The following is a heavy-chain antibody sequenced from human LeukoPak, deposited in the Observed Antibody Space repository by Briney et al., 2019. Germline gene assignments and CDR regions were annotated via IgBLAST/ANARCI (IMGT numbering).Heavy chain of an antibody. CDR3: ARIFYYGSGNNWFDP. J-gene: IGHJ5*02. CDR1: GFXVSSNY. D-gene: IGHD3-10*01. V-gene: IGHV3-53*01. Sequence: GGSLRLSCAASGFXVSSNYISWVRQAPGKGQEWVSVIYRGGSKDYGDSVKGRFTISRDNSKNTLYLQMNSLRAEDTAIYYCARIFYYGSGNNWFDPWGQGTLVTVSS. CDR2: IYRGGSK.